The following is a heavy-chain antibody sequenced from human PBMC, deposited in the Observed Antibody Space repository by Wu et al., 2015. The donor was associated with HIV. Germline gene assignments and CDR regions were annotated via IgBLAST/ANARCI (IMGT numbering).Heavy chain of an antibody. CDR1: GGTFSSYA. D-gene: IGHD3-22*01. Sequence: QVQLVQSGAEVKKPGSSVKVSCKASGGTFSSYAISWVRQAPGQGLEWMGRIIPIFGTANYAQKFQGRVTITADESTSTAYMELSSLRSEDTAVYYCARDAPLDYYDSSGYYSSEYFQHWGQGTLVTVSS. J-gene: IGHJ1*01. CDR2: IIPIFGTA. V-gene: IGHV1-69*13. CDR3: ARDAPLDYYDSSGYYSSEYFQH.